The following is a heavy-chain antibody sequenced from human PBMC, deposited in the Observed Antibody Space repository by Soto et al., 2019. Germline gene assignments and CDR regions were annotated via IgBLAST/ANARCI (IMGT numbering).Heavy chain of an antibody. V-gene: IGHV4-34*01. D-gene: IGHD2-21*01. CDR1: GGSFSGYY. Sequence: SETLSLTCAVYGGSFSGYYWSWIRQPPGKGLEWIGEINHSGSTNYNPSLKSRVTISVDTSKNQFSLKLSSVTAADTAVYYCARRTYVYYWGGDYYYSQGVDIWGQGTMVTVSS. J-gene: IGHJ6*02. CDR3: ARRTYVYYWGGDYYYSQGVDI. CDR2: INHSGST.